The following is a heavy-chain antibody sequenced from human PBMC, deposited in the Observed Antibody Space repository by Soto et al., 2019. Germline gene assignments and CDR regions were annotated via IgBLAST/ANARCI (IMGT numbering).Heavy chain of an antibody. V-gene: IGHV1-8*01. Sequence: ASVKVPCKASGYTFTSYDINWVRQAPGQGLEWLGWMDPNSGSTGYAQNFQGRVTMTRNISINTAHMELSSLRSEDTAVYYCARERKFDFWRKGLDVWGQGTTVTVSS. D-gene: IGHD3-3*01. CDR3: ARERKFDFWRKGLDV. CDR2: MDPNSGST. CDR1: GYTFTSYD. J-gene: IGHJ6*02.